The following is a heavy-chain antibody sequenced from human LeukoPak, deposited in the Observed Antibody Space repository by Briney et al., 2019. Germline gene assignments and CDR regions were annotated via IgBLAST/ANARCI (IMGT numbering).Heavy chain of an antibody. V-gene: IGHV3-7*01. CDR2: IKQDGSEK. D-gene: IGHD3-22*01. Sequence: SGGSLRLSCAGSGFAFSGYWMSWVRQAPGKGLEWVANIKQDGSEKHYVDSVKGRFTISRDNAKNSLYLQMNSLRAEDTAVYYCAREMSGYYTWGQGTLVTVSS. CDR1: GFAFSGYW. J-gene: IGHJ5*02. CDR3: AREMSGYYT.